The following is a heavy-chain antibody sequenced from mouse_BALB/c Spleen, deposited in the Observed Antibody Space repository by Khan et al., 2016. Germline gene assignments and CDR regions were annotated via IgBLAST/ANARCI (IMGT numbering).Heavy chain of an antibody. CDR1: GFTFSVYY. CDR2: ISDGGTYT. Sequence: EVELVESGGGLVKPGGSLRLSCAASGFTFSVYYMYWVRQTPEKRLEWVATISDGGTYTYYPDSVKGRFPISRDNAKNILYLQMSSLKSEDTAMYYCSRDRYGNHYYAIDYWGQGTSVTVSS. J-gene: IGHJ4*01. CDR3: SRDRYGNHYYAIDY. V-gene: IGHV5-4*02. D-gene: IGHD2-1*01.